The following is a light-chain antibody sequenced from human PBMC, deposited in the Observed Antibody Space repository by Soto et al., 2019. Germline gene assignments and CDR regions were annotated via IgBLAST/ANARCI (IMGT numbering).Light chain of an antibody. CDR1: QTIRSNY. Sequence: ETVLTQSPGTLSLSPGERATLYCRASQTIRSNYFAWYRQTPGQAPRLLIYGASNRATGIADRFSGSGSGTDFTLIISRLEPEDFALYYCQQYGSSPWTFGQGTKVEIK. J-gene: IGKJ1*01. CDR3: QQYGSSPWT. CDR2: GAS. V-gene: IGKV3-20*01.